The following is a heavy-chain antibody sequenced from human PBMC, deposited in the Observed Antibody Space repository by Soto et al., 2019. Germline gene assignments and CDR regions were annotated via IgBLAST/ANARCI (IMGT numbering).Heavy chain of an antibody. CDR1: GFTFSSYA. CDR3: AREAPTYYHFWSGYYPDY. CDR2: ISGSGGST. J-gene: IGHJ4*02. D-gene: IGHD3-3*01. Sequence: GGSLRLSCAASGFTFSSYAMSWVRQAPGKGLEWVSAISGSGGSTYYADSVKGRFTISRDNSRNTLYLQMNSLRAEDTAVYYCAREAPTYYHFWSGYYPDYWGQVTLVTVSS. V-gene: IGHV3-23*01.